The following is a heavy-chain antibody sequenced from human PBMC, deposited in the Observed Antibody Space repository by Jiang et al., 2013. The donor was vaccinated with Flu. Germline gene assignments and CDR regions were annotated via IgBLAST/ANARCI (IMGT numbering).Heavy chain of an antibody. CDR3: ARASLYYYDSSGYYGAFDI. Sequence: SGGGLIQPGGSLRLSCAASGFTVSSNYMSWVRQAPGKGLEWVSVIYSGGSTYYADSVKGRFTISRDNSKNTLYLQMNSLRAEDTAVYYCARASLYYYDSSGYYGAFDIWGQGTTVTVSS. V-gene: IGHV3-53*01. CDR2: IYSGGST. D-gene: IGHD3-22*01. J-gene: IGHJ3*02. CDR1: GFTVSSNY.